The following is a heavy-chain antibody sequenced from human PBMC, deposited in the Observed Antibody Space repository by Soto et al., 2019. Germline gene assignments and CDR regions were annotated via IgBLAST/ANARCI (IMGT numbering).Heavy chain of an antibody. CDR1: GQSFSGHS. CDR3: ARGSGIVALPGELEDVKYDY. CDR2: INESGST. D-gene: IGHD1-1*01. V-gene: IGHV4-34*01. J-gene: IGHJ4*02. Sequence: QVQLQQWGAGLVKPSETLSLSCAVYGQSFSGHSWAWIRQPPGKGLEWIGEINESGSTYYNPSLKSRVTISTDTSKDQFSLKLSSVSAAETAAYFCARGSGIVALPGELEDVKYDYWGQGTLGNVSS.